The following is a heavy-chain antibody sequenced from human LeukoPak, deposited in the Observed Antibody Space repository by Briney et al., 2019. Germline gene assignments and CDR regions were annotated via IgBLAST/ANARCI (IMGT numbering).Heavy chain of an antibody. Sequence: ASVKVSCKVSGYTLTELSMHWVRQAPGKGLEWMGGFDPEDGETIYAQKFQGRVTMTEDTSTDTAYMELSSLRSEDTAVYYCARVLVNHYYHSPRVPLPADYWGQGTLVTVSS. D-gene: IGHD3-22*01. CDR3: ARVLVNHYYHSPRVPLPADY. CDR2: FDPEDGET. V-gene: IGHV1-24*01. J-gene: IGHJ4*02. CDR1: GYTLTELS.